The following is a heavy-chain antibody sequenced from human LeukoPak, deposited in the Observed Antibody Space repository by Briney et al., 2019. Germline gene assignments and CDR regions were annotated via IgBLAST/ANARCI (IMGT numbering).Heavy chain of an antibody. V-gene: IGHV3-30-3*01. CDR1: GFTFRTYF. CDR2: IASDGSHT. CDR3: ARERQDTIVHSGAFDI. D-gene: IGHD3-10*01. Sequence: GVSLRLSCAASGFTFRTYFMHWVRQAPGKGLEWVAVIASDGSHTFYVESVKGRFTISRDNSKNTLYLQMNSLRAEDTAVYFCARERQDTIVHSGAFDIWGQGTMVTVSP. J-gene: IGHJ3*02.